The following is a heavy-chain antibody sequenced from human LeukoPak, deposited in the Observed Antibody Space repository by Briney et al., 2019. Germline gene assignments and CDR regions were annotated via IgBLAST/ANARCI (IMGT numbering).Heavy chain of an antibody. Sequence: SETLSLTCTVSGGSISGGDYYWSWIRQPPGKGLEWIGYIYYSGSTYYNPSLKSRVTISVDTSKNQFSLKLSSVTAADTAVYYCAREGYYGSGSYSPTDYWGQGTLVTVSS. CDR3: AREGYYGSGSYSPTDY. CDR1: GGSISGGDYY. V-gene: IGHV4-30-4*01. D-gene: IGHD3-10*01. J-gene: IGHJ4*02. CDR2: IYYSGST.